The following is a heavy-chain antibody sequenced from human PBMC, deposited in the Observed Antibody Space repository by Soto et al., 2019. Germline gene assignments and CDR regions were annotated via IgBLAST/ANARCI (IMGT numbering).Heavy chain of an antibody. J-gene: IGHJ5*02. CDR1: GFSLSKYS. CDR3: ARDIVGSAANSDWFGP. D-gene: IGHD2-21*01. CDR2: ISSSSRNI. Sequence: VGSLRLSCAASGFSLSKYSMNWVRQAPGKGLEWVSSISSSSRNIYYGDSVKGRFTISRDNANNSMYLQMNSLRAEDTAVYYCARDIVGSAANSDWFGPWGQGTLVTVS. V-gene: IGHV3-21*01.